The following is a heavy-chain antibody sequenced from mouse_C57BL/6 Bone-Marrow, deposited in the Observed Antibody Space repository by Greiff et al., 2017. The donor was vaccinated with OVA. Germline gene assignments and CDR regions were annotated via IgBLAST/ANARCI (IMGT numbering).Heavy chain of an antibody. J-gene: IGHJ2*01. CDR2: IDPENGDT. CDR3: TPITTVVRDY. D-gene: IGHD1-1*01. CDR1: GFNIKDDY. Sequence: VQLKQSGAELVRPGASVKLSCTASGFNIKDDYMHWVKQRPEQGLEWIGWIDPENGDTEYASKFQGKATITADTSSNTAYLQLSSLTSEDTAVYYCTPITTVVRDYWGQGTTLTVSS. V-gene: IGHV14-4*01.